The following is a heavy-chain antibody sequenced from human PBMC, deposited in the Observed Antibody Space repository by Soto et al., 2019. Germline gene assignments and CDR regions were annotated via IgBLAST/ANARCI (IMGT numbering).Heavy chain of an antibody. CDR1: GGSISSYY. V-gene: IGHV4-59*01. CDR3: ATGLRGAGTSGYYGMDV. D-gene: IGHD1-26*01. J-gene: IGHJ6*02. Sequence: PSETLSLTCTVSGGSISSYYWSWTRQPPGKGLGRIGYIYYSGRATYHPSLKSRVNIPVDRSQNHLSLELTSVTAADTAVYFSATGLRGAGTSGYYGMDVWGQGTTVTVSS. CDR2: IYYSGRA.